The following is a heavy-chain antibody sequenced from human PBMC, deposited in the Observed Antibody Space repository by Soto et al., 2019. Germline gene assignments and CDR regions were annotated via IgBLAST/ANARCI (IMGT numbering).Heavy chain of an antibody. CDR3: ARPSEIGTIEGAFEI. Sequence: QVHLQESGPGLVKPSETLSLTCSVSGGSIGSYYWSWIRQPPGKGLEWVGNIYYTGRTNYNSSLKCLLTMSLETSKNQLSLNLRSLTAADTDFYYCARPSEIGTIEGAFEIWGQGTMVTVSS. CDR2: IYYTGRT. V-gene: IGHV4-59*01. D-gene: IGHD1-1*01. J-gene: IGHJ3*02. CDR1: GGSIGSYY.